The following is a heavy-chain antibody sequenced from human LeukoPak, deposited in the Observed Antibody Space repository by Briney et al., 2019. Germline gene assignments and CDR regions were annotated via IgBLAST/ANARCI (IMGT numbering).Heavy chain of an antibody. Sequence: PGGSLRLSCAASGFTFDDYAMHWVRQAPGKGLEWVSLISGDGGSTFYADSVKGRFTISRDNSKNSLYLQMNSLRTEDTALYYCAKAWWNYYDSSGYYENYFAYWGQGTLVTVSS. CDR3: AKAWWNYYDSSGYYENYFAY. CDR1: GFTFDDYA. J-gene: IGHJ4*02. CDR2: ISGDGGST. V-gene: IGHV3-43*02. D-gene: IGHD3-22*01.